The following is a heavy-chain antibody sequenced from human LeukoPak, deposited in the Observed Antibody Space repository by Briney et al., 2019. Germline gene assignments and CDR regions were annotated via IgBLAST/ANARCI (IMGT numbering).Heavy chain of an antibody. CDR3: ARGRGDRYYFDY. Sequence: ASVKVSCKASGYTFTGYYMNWVRQAPGQGLEWMGWINPNSGGTNFAQKFQGRVTMTRDTSISTAYMELSRLRSDDTAVYYCARGRGDRYYFDYWGQGTLSPSPQ. J-gene: IGHJ4*02. D-gene: IGHD3-10*01. CDR2: INPNSGGT. V-gene: IGHV1-2*02. CDR1: GYTFTGYY.